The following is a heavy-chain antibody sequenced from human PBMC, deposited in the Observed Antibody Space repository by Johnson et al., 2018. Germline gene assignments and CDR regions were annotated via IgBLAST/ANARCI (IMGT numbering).Heavy chain of an antibody. Sequence: VQLVESGGGLIRPGGSLRLACAPSEFTVSDNDVSWVRQAPGKGLEWVSIIYSGSSVQYAGSAKGRFTISRDKSKNTVFLQMNSLRVEDPALYYCTGVRWARTTFEAFDIWGQGTMVIVSA. CDR1: EFTVSDND. CDR2: IYSGSSV. D-gene: IGHD1-1*01. V-gene: IGHV3-53*01. J-gene: IGHJ3*02. CDR3: TGVRWARTTFEAFDI.